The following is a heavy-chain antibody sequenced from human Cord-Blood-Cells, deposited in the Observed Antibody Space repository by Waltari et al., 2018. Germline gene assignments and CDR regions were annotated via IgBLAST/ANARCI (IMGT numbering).Heavy chain of an antibody. CDR1: GGSFSGYY. Sequence: QVQLQQWGAGLLKPSETLSLTCAVYGGSFSGYYWSWIRQPPGKGLEWIGEINHSGSTNYNPSLKGRVTISVDTSKNQFSLKLSSVTAADTAVYYCARGFSGYYYGDWGQGTLVTVSS. V-gene: IGHV4-34*01. J-gene: IGHJ4*02. CDR3: ARGFSGYYYGD. CDR2: INHSGST. D-gene: IGHD3-22*01.